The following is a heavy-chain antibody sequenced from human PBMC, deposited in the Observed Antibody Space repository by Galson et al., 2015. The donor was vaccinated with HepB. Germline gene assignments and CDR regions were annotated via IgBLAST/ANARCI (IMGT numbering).Heavy chain of an antibody. J-gene: IGHJ4*02. V-gene: IGHV1-18*04. D-gene: IGHD4/OR15-4a*01. Sequence: SVKVSCKASGYTFTTNGISWVRQAPGQGLEWMGWISAHSGDTKYAQKLQGRVTMTRDTSTSTVYVELRSPRSDDTAAYYCARDRDYRLDYWGQGTLVTVSS. CDR1: GYTFTTNG. CDR3: ARDRDYRLDY. CDR2: ISAHSGDT.